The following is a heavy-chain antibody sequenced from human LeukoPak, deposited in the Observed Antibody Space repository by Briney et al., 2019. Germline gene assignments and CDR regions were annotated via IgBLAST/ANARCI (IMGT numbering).Heavy chain of an antibody. V-gene: IGHV3-33*01. CDR2: IWYDGSNK. D-gene: IGHD3-22*01. Sequence: PGGSLRLSCAASGFTFSSYGMHWVRQAPGKGLEWVAVIWYDGSNKYYADSVKGRFTISRDNSKNTLYLQMNSLRAEDTAVYYCASPDSSGYYSYFQHWGQGTLVTVSS. CDR1: GFTFSSYG. J-gene: IGHJ1*01. CDR3: ASPDSSGYYSYFQH.